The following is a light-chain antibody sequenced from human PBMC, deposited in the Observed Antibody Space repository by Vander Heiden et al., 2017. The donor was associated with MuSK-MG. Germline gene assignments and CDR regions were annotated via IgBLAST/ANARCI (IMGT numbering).Light chain of an antibody. V-gene: IGKV3-15*01. CDR2: GAS. J-gene: IGKJ1*01. CDR3: LQDANWPRT. CDR1: QSVSSN. Sequence: EIVMTQSPTTLSVSPGERATLSCRASQSVSSNLAWYQQKPGQAPRLLIYGASTRATGIPARFSGSGSGTDFTLSISSLQSEDFAFYYCLQDANWPRTFGQGTKVEIK.